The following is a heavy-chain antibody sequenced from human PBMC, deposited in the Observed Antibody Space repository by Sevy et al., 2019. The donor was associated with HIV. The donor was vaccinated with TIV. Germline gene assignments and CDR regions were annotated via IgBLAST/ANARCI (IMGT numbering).Heavy chain of an antibody. J-gene: IGHJ4*02. CDR1: GGSISSYY. V-gene: IGHV4-4*07. CDR2: IHSSGST. D-gene: IGHD2-21*02. Sequence: SETLSLTCTVSGGSISSYYWSWIRQPAGKGLEWIGRIHSSGSTNQNPSLKSRVTMSIDTSKNQFSLKLTSVTAADTAVYYCAGGGGRNYCGGDCYSQDCWGQGTLVTVSS. CDR3: AGGGGRNYCGGDCYSQDC.